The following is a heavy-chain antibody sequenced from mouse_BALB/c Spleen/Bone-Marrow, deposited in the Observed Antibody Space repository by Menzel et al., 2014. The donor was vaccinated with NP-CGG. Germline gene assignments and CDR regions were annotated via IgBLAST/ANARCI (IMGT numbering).Heavy chain of an antibody. CDR3: ARFGNYEGFAY. CDR1: GYSFXNYW. J-gene: IGHJ3*01. V-gene: IGHV1-74*01. D-gene: IGHD2-1*01. Sequence: VQLQQSGAEPVRPGASVKLSCKASGYSFXNYWMNWVKQRPGQGLEWIGMIHPSDSETRLNQKFKDKATLTVDKSSSTAYIQLTSPTSEDSAVYYCARFGNYEGFAYWGQGTLVTVSA. CDR2: IHPSDSET.